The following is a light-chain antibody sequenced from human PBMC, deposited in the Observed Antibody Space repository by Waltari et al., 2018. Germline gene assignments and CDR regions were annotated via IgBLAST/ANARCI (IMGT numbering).Light chain of an antibody. J-gene: IGLJ3*02. V-gene: IGLV1-47*01. Sequence: QFVLTQSPSASGTPGQRVTISCSGSSSNIGLNYIYLYQQLPGAPPKLLIAKNNQRSSGVPDRFSASKSGTSASLAISGLRSEDEADYFCAARDDSLNWVFGGGTKLTVL. CDR1: SSNIGLNY. CDR3: AARDDSLNWV. CDR2: KNN.